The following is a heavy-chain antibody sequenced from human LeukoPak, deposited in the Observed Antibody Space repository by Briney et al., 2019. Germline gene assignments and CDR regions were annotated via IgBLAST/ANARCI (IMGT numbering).Heavy chain of an antibody. CDR2: IRQDGSEK. V-gene: IGHV3-7*01. D-gene: IGHD6-6*01. CDR1: GFTFSGHW. CDR3: AKGSSRPPNAFDI. Sequence: GGSLRLSCAASGFTFSGHWMSWVRQAPGKGLEWVASIRQDGSEKHHVDSVEGRFTISRDNAKNSLHLQMNSLRAEDTAVYYCAKGSSRPPNAFDIWGQGTLVTVSS. J-gene: IGHJ3*02.